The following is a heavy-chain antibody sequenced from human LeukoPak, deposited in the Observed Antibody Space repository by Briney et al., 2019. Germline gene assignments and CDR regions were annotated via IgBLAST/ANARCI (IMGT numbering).Heavy chain of an antibody. Sequence: SQTLSLTCAISGDSVSSNSAAWNWIRQSPSRGLEWLGRTYYRSKWYNDYAVSVKSRITINPDTSKNQFSLQLNSVTPKDTAVYYCARDHWVTIFGVVITRWFDPWGQGTLVTVSS. V-gene: IGHV6-1*01. CDR3: ARDHWVTIFGVVITRWFDP. CDR2: TYYRSKWYN. J-gene: IGHJ5*02. D-gene: IGHD3-3*01. CDR1: GDSVSSNSAA.